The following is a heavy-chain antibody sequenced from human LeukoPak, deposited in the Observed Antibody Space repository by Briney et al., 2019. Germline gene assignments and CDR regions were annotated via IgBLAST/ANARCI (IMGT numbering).Heavy chain of an antibody. D-gene: IGHD3-22*01. CDR1: GFTFSSYA. Sequence: PGGSLRLSCAASGFTFSSYAMSWVRQAPGKGLEWVSAISGSGGSTYYADSVKGRFTISRDNSKNTLYLQMNSLRAEDTAVYYCARSYYYDSSGSYGMDVWGQGTTVTVSS. CDR3: ARSYYYDSSGSYGMDV. CDR2: ISGSGGST. J-gene: IGHJ6*02. V-gene: IGHV3-23*01.